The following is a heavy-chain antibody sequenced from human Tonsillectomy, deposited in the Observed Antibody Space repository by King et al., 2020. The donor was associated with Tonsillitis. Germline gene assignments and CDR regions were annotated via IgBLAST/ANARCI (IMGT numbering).Heavy chain of an antibody. J-gene: IGHJ6*02. V-gene: IGHV5-10-1*03. CDR2: IDPSDSYT. CDR3: VRLDTAMFKGYYYYGMDV. Sequence: QLVQSGAEVKKPGESLRISCKGSGYSFTSYWINWVRQTPGKGLEWMGRIDPSDSYTNYSPSFQGHVTISADKSISTAYLQWSSLKASDTAMYYCVRLDTAMFKGYYYYGMDVWGQGTTVTVSS. CDR1: GYSFTSYW. D-gene: IGHD5-18*01.